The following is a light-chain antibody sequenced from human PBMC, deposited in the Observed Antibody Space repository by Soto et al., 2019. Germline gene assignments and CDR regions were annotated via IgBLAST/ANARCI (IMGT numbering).Light chain of an antibody. J-gene: IGKJ1*01. CDR1: QSVRNNY. CDR3: QQYNNWPRT. Sequence: EIVLTQSPGTLSLSPGERATLSCRASQSVRNNYLAWYQQRPGQAPRLLIYGASSRATGIPDRFSGSGSGTEFTLTISSLQSEDFAVYYCQQYNNWPRTFGQGTKVDIK. CDR2: GAS. V-gene: IGKV3-20*01.